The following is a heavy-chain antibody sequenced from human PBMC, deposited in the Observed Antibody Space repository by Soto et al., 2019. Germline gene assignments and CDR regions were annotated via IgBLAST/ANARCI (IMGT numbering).Heavy chain of an antibody. D-gene: IGHD1-26*01. V-gene: IGHV4-59*01. CDR3: ARDRGATAWLNGGYFDY. CDR2: IYYSGST. CDR1: GGSISSYY. Sequence: KSSETLSLTCTVSGGSISSYYWSWIRQPPGKGLEWIGYIYYSGSTNYNPSLKSRVTISVDTSKNQFSLKLSSVTAADTAVYYCARDRGATAWLNGGYFDYWGQGTLVTVSS. J-gene: IGHJ4*02.